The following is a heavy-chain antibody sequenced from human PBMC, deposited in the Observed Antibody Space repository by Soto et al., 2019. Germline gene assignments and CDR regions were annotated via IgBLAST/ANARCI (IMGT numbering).Heavy chain of an antibody. CDR1: GYIFTNYD. J-gene: IGHJ5*02. D-gene: IGHD1-26*01. CDR2: INPNSGNT. CDR3: ARVVGALGHWFDP. Sequence: ASVKVSCKASGYIFTNYDINWVRQATGQGLEYLGWINPNSGNTGYAQKLQGRVTMTTDTSTSTAYMELRSLRSDDTAVYYCARVVGALGHWFDPWGQGTLVTVSS. V-gene: IGHV1-8*01.